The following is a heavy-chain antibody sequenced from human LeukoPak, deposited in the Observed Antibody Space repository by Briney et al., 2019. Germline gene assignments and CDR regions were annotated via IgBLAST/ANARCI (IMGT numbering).Heavy chain of an antibody. D-gene: IGHD3-22*01. CDR1: GGSISNSSYY. J-gene: IGHJ4*02. CDR2: IYYSGST. V-gene: IGHV4-39*07. CDR3: AGGGWNKFDY. Sequence: SETLSLTCTVSGGSISNSSYYWGWIRQSPGKGLEWIGKIYYSGSTSYNPSLKSRVTISVDTSKNQFSLKLSSMTAADTAVYYCAGGGWNKFDYWGQGTLVTVSS.